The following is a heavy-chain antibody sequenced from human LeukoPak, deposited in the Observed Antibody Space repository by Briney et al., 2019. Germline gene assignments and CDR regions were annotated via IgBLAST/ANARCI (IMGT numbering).Heavy chain of an antibody. CDR3: ARDYSSGWGTHMYYFDY. CDR2: INPSGGST. V-gene: IGHV1-46*01. Sequence: ASVKVSCKASGYTFTSYYMHWVRQAPGQGLEWMGIINPSGGSTSYAQKFQGRVTMTRDMSTSTVYMELSSLRSDDTAVYYCARDYSSGWGTHMYYFDYWGQGTLVTVSS. CDR1: GYTFTSYY. D-gene: IGHD6-19*01. J-gene: IGHJ4*02.